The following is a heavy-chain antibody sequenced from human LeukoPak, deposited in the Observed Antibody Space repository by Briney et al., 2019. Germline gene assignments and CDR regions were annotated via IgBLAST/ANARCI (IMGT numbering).Heavy chain of an antibody. Sequence: GGSLRLSCAASGFTVSSNYMSWVRQAPGKGLEWVSVIYSGGSTYYADSVKGRFTISRDNSKNTLYLQMNSLRAEDTAVYYCARRRADPYYYYGMDGWGQGTTVTVSS. V-gene: IGHV3-53*01. CDR3: ARRRADPYYYYGMDG. CDR1: GFTVSSNY. J-gene: IGHJ6*02. CDR2: IYSGGST.